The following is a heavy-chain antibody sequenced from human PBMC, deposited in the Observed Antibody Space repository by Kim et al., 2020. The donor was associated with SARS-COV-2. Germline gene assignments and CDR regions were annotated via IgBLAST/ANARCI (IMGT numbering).Heavy chain of an antibody. Sequence: ASVKVSCKASGYTFTGYYMHWVRQAPGQGLEWMGWINPNSGGTNYAQKFQGRVTMTRDTSISTAYMELSRLRSDDTAVYYCAREKQQLATGGDYYYGMDGWGQGTTGTVSS. D-gene: IGHD6-13*01. CDR3: AREKQQLATGGDYYYGMDG. CDR1: GYTFTGYY. V-gene: IGHV1-2*02. J-gene: IGHJ6*02. CDR2: INPNSGGT.